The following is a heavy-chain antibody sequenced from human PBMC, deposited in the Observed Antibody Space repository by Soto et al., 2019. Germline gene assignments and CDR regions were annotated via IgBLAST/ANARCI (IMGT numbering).Heavy chain of an antibody. D-gene: IGHD6-6*01. CDR3: ASRFSSALTFPPPPAMDV. V-gene: IGHV4-39*01. Sequence: SETLSLTCTVSGGSISSSSYYWGWIRQPPGKGLEWIGSIYYSGSTYYNPSLKSRVTISVDTSKNQFSLKLSSVTAADTAVYYFASRFSSALTFPPPPAMDVWGQGTTVTVSS. J-gene: IGHJ6*02. CDR1: GGSISSSSYY. CDR2: IYYSGST.